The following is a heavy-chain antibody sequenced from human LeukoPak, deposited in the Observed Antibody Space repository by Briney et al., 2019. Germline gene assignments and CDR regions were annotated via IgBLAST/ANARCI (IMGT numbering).Heavy chain of an antibody. V-gene: IGHV1-8*01. CDR1: GYTFTSYD. D-gene: IGHD2-2*02. J-gene: IGHJ5*02. CDR2: MNPNSGNT. Sequence: ASVKVSCKASGYTFTSYDINWVRQATGQGLEWMGWMNPNSGNTGYAQKFQGRVTMTRNTSISTAYMELSSLGSEDTAVYYCALCSSTSCYTNWFDPWGQGTLVTVSS. CDR3: ALCSSTSCYTNWFDP.